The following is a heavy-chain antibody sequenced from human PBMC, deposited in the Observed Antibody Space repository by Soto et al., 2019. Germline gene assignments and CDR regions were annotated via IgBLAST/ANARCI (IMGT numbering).Heavy chain of an antibody. V-gene: IGHV3-9*01. Sequence: EVQLVESGGGLVQPGRSLRLSCAASGFTFDDYAMHWVRQAPGKGLEWVSGISWNSGSIGYADSVKGRFTISRDNAKTSLYLQMNRLRAEDPALYYCVKGGQLLAEGGGYWGQGTLVTVSS. J-gene: IGHJ4*02. CDR1: GFTFDDYA. CDR2: ISWNSGSI. CDR3: VKGGQLLAEGGGY. D-gene: IGHD2-2*01.